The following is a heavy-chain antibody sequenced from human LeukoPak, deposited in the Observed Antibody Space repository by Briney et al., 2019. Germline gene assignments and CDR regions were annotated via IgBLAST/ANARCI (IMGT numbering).Heavy chain of an antibody. J-gene: IGHJ6*03. D-gene: IGHD6-13*01. CDR1: GSTFSSYG. CDR2: IRYDGSNK. CDR3: AKGRSSWYKYMDV. Sequence: GGSLRLSFAASGSTFSSYGMHWVRQAPGKGLEWVAFIRYDGSNKYYADSVKGRFTISRDNSKNTLYLQMNSLRAEDTAVYYCAKGRSSWYKYMDVWGKGTTVTVSS. V-gene: IGHV3-30*02.